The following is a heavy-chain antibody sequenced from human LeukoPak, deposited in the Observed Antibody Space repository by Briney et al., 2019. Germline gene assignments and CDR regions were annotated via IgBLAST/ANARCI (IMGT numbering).Heavy chain of an antibody. D-gene: IGHD3-10*01. Sequence: PGESLRLSCAAPGFTFSSYGMHWVRQAPGKGLEWVAFIRYDGSNKYYADSVKGRFTISRDNSKNTLYLQMHSLRAEDTAVYYCAKVHRFGELFRFDSWGQGTLVTVSS. J-gene: IGHJ4*02. CDR1: GFTFSSYG. CDR3: AKVHRFGELFRFDS. V-gene: IGHV3-30*02. CDR2: IRYDGSNK.